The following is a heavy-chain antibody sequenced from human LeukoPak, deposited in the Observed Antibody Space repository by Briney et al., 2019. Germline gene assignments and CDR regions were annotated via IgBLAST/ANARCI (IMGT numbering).Heavy chain of an antibody. CDR2: ISSSSSYI. Sequence: PGGSLRLSCAASGFTFSSYSMNWVRQAPGKGLEWVSSISSSSSYIYYADSVKGRFTISRDNAKNSLYLQMNSLRAEDTAVYYCARDINVRGGAYYYYGMDVWGRGTTVTVSS. CDR3: ARDINVRGGAYYYYGMDV. V-gene: IGHV3-21*01. J-gene: IGHJ6*02. D-gene: IGHD3-10*02. CDR1: GFTFSSYS.